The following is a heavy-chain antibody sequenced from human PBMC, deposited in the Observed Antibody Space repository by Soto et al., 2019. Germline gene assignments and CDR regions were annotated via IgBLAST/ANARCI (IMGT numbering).Heavy chain of an antibody. CDR1: GYSFTSYW. V-gene: IGHV5-10-1*01. J-gene: IGHJ4*02. CDR2: IDPSDSYT. CDR3: ARTGPHAGYSSGWYETPLDY. Sequence: LGESLKISCKGSGYSFTSYWISWVRQMPGKGLEWMGRIDPSDSYTNYSPSFQGHVTISADKSISTAYLQWSSLKASDTAMYYCARTGPHAGYSSGWYETPLDYWGQGTLVTVSS. D-gene: IGHD6-19*01.